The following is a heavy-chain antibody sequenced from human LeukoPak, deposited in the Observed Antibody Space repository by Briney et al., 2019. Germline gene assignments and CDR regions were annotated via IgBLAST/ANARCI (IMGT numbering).Heavy chain of an antibody. CDR3: AKQFDGSSWHCFDY. Sequence: PGGSLRLSCAASGFTFSSYAMSWVRQAPGKGLEWVSVISANDGSTYYADSVKGRFTISRDKSKNTLYLQMNSLRAEDTAVYYCAKQFDGSSWHCFDYWGQGTLVTVSS. CDR2: ISANDGST. CDR1: GFTFSSYA. D-gene: IGHD6-13*01. V-gene: IGHV3-23*01. J-gene: IGHJ4*02.